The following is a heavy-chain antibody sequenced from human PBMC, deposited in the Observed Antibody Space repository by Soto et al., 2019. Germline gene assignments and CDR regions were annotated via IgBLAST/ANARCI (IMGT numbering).Heavy chain of an antibody. CDR1: GGSISSSSYY. V-gene: IGHV4-39*07. CDR2: IYYSGST. J-gene: IGHJ6*02. D-gene: IGHD4-17*01. CDR3: ARDLVYGDYSYYYYYGMDV. Sequence: SETLSLTCTVSGGSISSSSYYWGWIRQPPGKGLEWIGSIYYSGSTYYNPSLKSRVTISVDTSKNQFSLKLSSVTAADTAVYYCARDLVYGDYSYYYYYGMDVWGQGTTVTVSS.